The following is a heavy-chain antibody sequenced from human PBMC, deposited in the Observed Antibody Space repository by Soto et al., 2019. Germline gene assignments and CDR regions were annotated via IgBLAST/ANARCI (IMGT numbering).Heavy chain of an antibody. D-gene: IGHD3-16*01. CDR2: INKDGSDK. CDR1: GFTLSGYW. CDR3: ARVGGNFDP. Sequence: EVQLVESGGGLVQPGGSLRLTCAASGFTLSGYWMSWVRQAPGKGLEWVANINKDGSDKRYVDSVKGRFTISRDNAKNLLYLQMNSLRAEDTAVYYCARVGGNFDPWGQGTLVTVSS. V-gene: IGHV3-7*04. J-gene: IGHJ5*02.